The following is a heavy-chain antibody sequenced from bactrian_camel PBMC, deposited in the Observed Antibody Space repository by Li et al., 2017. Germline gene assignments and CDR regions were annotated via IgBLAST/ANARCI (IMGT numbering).Heavy chain of an antibody. V-gene: IGHV3S55*01. CDR2: LGDDGST. J-gene: IGHJ4*01. CDR3: AAAEDLPFGALRSEEYDY. Sequence: QVQLVESGGGSAQTGGSLRLSCVVSGDHRMVAWFRQAPGTTREGVAGLGDDGSTSYAKFAEGRFTISKNSKNTLTLQMDSLKPEDTATYICAAAEDLPFGALRSEEYDYWGQGTQVTVS. CDR1: GDHRMV. D-gene: IGHD5*01.